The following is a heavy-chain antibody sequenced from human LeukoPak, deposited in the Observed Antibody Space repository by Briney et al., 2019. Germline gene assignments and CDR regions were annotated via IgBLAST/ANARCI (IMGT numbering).Heavy chain of an antibody. V-gene: IGHV3-23*01. CDR1: GSIPFNSYS. CDR2: ITSSGETT. CDR3: AKMQGYFDY. Sequence: GGSLRLSCAASGSIPFNSYSMSWVRQAPGKGLEWVSAITSSGETTYYADSVKGRFTISRDNSKNVVYLQMNSLRAEDAATYYCAKMQGYFDYWGQGSLVTVSS. J-gene: IGHJ4*02.